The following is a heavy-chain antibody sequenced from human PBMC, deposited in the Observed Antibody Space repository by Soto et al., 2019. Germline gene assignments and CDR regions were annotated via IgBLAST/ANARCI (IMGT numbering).Heavy chain of an antibody. CDR3: ARERSRYNRSGYYRPDY. D-gene: IGHD3-22*01. Sequence: VASVKVSCKASGDTFSSYAISWVRQAPGQGLEWMGDIIPILCTPNYAQKFQGRVTITADKSTSTAYMELSSLRSEDTAVYYCARERSRYNRSGYYRPDYWGQGTLVTVSS. CDR2: IIPILCTP. V-gene: IGHV1-69*10. CDR1: GDTFSSYA. J-gene: IGHJ4*02.